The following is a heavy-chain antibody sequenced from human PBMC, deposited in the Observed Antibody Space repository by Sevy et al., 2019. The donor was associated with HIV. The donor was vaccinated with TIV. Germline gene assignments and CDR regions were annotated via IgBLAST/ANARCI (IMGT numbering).Heavy chain of an antibody. Sequence: GGFLRLSCAASGLSISDNYMNWVRQAPGKGLEMVSVIYSDGRTYYAESVKGRFTISRDYSKNTLYLHMNNLRPEDTAVYYCARDRYYYASGYYYYYYGMDVWGQGTTVDVSS. CDR3: ARDRYYYASGYYYYYYGMDV. V-gene: IGHV3-66*01. CDR1: GLSISDNY. CDR2: IYSDGRT. D-gene: IGHD3-22*01. J-gene: IGHJ6*02.